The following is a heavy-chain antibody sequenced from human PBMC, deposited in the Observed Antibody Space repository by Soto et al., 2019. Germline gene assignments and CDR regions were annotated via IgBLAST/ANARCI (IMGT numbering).Heavy chain of an antibody. CDR1: GYTFTSHD. CDR2: MNPNSGHT. D-gene: IGHD2-2*01. J-gene: IGHJ5*02. Sequence: QVQLVQSGAEEKKPGASVKVSCKASGYTFTSHDINWMRQATGQGLEWMGWMNPNSGHTNYAQKFQGRVTMPRDTSISTAYMELTNLRSEDTAIYYCASDMSTTWGQGTLVTVSS. CDR3: ASDMSTT. V-gene: IGHV1-8*01.